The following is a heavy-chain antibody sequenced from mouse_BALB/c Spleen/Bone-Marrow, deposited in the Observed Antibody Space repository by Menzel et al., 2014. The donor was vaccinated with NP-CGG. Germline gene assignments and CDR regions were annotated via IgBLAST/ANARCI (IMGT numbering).Heavy chain of an antibody. Sequence: EVKLVESGAELVKPGASVKLSCTASGFNIKDTYMHWVKQRPEQGLECIGRIDPANGNIKYDPKFQGKATITADTSSNTAYLQLSSLTSEDTAVYYCAPYYYGRWFANWGQGTLVTVSA. V-gene: IGHV14-3*02. J-gene: IGHJ3*01. D-gene: IGHD1-1*01. CDR2: IDPANGNI. CDR3: APYYYGRWFAN. CDR1: GFNIKDTY.